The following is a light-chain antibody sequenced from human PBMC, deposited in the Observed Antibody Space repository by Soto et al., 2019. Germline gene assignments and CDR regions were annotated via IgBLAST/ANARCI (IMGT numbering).Light chain of an antibody. J-gene: IGKJ1*01. Sequence: IVLAQSPGTLSSSPGERATLSCRASQSVSSYLAWYQQKPGQAPRLLIYGASNRATGIPDRFSGSGSGTDFTLTISRLEPEDFAVYYCQQYGSSGTFGQGTKVDIK. CDR3: QQYGSSGT. V-gene: IGKV3-20*01. CDR2: GAS. CDR1: QSVSSY.